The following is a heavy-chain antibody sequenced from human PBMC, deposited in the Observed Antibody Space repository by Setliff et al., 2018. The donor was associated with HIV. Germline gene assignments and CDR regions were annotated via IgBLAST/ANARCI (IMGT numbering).Heavy chain of an antibody. J-gene: IGHJ4*02. V-gene: IGHV3-7*01. CDR3: ASEYCIGSGCPQTADY. CDR2: IKQDGSEK. CDR1: GFTFSSYS. D-gene: IGHD2-15*01. Sequence: PWGALRLSCAASGFTFSSYSMNWVRQAPGKGLEWVANIKQDGSEKYYVDSVKGRFTISRDNAKDSLYLQMNSLRAEDTAVYYCASEYCIGSGCPQTADYWGQGTLVTVSS.